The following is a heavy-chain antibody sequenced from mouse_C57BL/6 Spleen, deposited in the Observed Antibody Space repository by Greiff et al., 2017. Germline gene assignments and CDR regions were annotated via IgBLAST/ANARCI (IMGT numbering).Heavy chain of an antibody. CDR1: GFSLSTFGMG. D-gene: IGHD1-1*01. CDR3: ARMGYYGSSLYAMDY. J-gene: IGHJ4*01. Sequence: QVQLKESGPGILQPSQTLSLTCSFSGFSLSTFGMGVGWIRQPSGKGLEWLAHIWWDDDKYYNPALKSRLTISKDTSKNQVFLKIANVDTADTATYYRARMGYYGSSLYAMDYWGQGTSVTVSS. CDR2: IWWDDDK. V-gene: IGHV8-8*01.